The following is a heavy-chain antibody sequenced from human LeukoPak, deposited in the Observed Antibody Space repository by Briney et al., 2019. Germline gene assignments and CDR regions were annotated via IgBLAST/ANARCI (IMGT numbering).Heavy chain of an antibody. V-gene: IGHV3-49*03. J-gene: IGHJ6*02. CDR3: TRDEAHYYGSYGMDV. CDR1: GFIFSSYS. CDR2: IRSKAYGGTT. Sequence: GGSLRLSCAASGFIFSSYSMSWFRQAPGKGLEWVGFIRSKAYGGTTEYAASVKGRFTISRDDSKSIAYLQMNSLKTEDTAVYYCTRDEAHYYGSYGMDVWGQGTTVTVSS.